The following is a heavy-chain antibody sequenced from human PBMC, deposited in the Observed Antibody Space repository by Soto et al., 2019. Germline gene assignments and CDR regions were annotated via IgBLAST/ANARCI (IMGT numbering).Heavy chain of an antibody. D-gene: IGHD3-22*01. V-gene: IGHV3-49*03. CDR3: TTNYYDSSGYDNWFDP. J-gene: IGHJ5*02. CDR1: GFTFGDYA. Sequence: GGSLRLSCTASGFTFGDYAMSWFRQAPGKGLEWVGFIRSKAYGGTTEYVASVKGRFTISRDDSKSIAYLQMNSLKTEDTAVYYCTTNYYDSSGYDNWFDPWGQGTLVTVSS. CDR2: IRSKAYGGTT.